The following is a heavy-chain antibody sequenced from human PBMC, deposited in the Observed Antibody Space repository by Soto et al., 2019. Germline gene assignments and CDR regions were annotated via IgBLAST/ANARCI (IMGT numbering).Heavy chain of an antibody. D-gene: IGHD6-19*01. J-gene: IGHJ4*02. Sequence: PGGSLRLSCAASGFTFSDYYMSWIRQAPGKGLEWVSYISSSGSTIYYADSVKGRFTISRDNAKNSLYLQMNSLRAEDTAVYYCASFDGEQWLALDYWGQGTLVTVSS. V-gene: IGHV3-11*01. CDR3: ASFDGEQWLALDY. CDR2: ISSSGSTI. CDR1: GFTFSDYY.